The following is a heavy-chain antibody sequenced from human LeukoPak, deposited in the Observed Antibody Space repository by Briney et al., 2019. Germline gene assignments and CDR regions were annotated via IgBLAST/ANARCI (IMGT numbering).Heavy chain of an antibody. D-gene: IGHD3-3*01. CDR3: ARDLIGGLDY. J-gene: IGHJ4*02. Sequence: GGSLRLSCAASGFTLSSYAMHWVRQAPGKGLEWVAVISYDGSNKYYADSVKGRFTISRDNSKNTLYLQMNSLRAEDTAVYYCARDLIGGLDYWGQGTLVTVSS. V-gene: IGHV3-30-3*01. CDR1: GFTLSSYA. CDR2: ISYDGSNK.